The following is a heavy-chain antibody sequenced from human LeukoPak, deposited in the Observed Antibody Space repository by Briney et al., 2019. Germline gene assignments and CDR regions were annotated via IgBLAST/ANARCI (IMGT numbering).Heavy chain of an antibody. Sequence: GGSLRLSCAASGFPFGSYWMHWVRQAPGKGLEWVANIKRDGSEKHYVDSVMGRFTISRDNAMNSLYLEMSSLRVEDTAVYYCARDATPGYSGAWLDSFDIWGQGTMVTVSS. CDR1: GFPFGSYW. V-gene: IGHV3-7*01. J-gene: IGHJ3*02. D-gene: IGHD6-19*01. CDR2: IKRDGSEK. CDR3: ARDATPGYSGAWLDSFDI.